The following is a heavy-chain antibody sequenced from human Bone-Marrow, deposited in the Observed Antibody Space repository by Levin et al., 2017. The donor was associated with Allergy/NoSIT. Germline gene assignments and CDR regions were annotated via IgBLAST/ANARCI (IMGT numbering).Heavy chain of an antibody. V-gene: IGHV4-59*01. D-gene: IGHD1-20*01. CDR3: ARDGGLTGWGGWFDP. J-gene: IGHJ5*02. CDR2: VSYNGGA. CDR1: DGAITTYY. Sequence: PSETLSLTCSVSDGAITTYYWSWIRQSPGKRLEWIGRVSYNGGADYNPSLESRLTISMDTSNNEFSLHLRSVTTADTAVYYCARDGGLTGWGGWFDPWGQGTLVAVSS.